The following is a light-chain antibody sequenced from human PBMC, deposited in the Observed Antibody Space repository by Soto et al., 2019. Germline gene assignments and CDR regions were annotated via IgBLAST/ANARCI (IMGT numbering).Light chain of an antibody. Sequence: QSVLTQPASVSGSPGQSITISCTGSSSDVGAYKYVSWFQQHPGKAPKLIIYEVSNRPSGVSDRFSGSKSGNTASLTISGLQAEDEADYHCSSYTGSYSYVFGTGTKVTVL. CDR3: SSYTGSYSYV. J-gene: IGLJ1*01. V-gene: IGLV2-14*01. CDR2: EVS. CDR1: SSDVGAYKY.